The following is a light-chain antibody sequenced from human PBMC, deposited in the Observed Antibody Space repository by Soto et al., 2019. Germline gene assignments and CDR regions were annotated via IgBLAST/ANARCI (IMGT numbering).Light chain of an antibody. CDR3: QQYNDWPPVT. CDR2: GAS. J-gene: IGKJ4*01. CDR1: QTISTN. Sequence: EIVMPQSPATLSVSPGESATLSCRASQTISTNLAWYQQKPGQAPRLLIHGASTRATGIPARFSGSGSGTEFTLTISSRQSEDFAVYFCQQYNDWPPVTFGGGTKVEIK. V-gene: IGKV3-15*01.